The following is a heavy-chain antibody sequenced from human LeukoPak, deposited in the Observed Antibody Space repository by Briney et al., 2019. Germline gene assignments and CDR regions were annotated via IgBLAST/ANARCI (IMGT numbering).Heavy chain of an antibody. D-gene: IGHD3-22*01. V-gene: IGHV3-30*04. J-gene: IGHJ4*02. CDR2: ISYDGSNK. CDR3: ARDLFTMIVVVITGFDY. CDR1: GFTFSSYA. Sequence: GGSLRLSCAASGFTFSSYAMHWVRQAPGKGLEWVAVISYDGSNKYYADSVKGRFTIPRDNSKNTLYLQMNSLRAEDTAVYYCARDLFTMIVVVITGFDYWGQGTLVTVSS.